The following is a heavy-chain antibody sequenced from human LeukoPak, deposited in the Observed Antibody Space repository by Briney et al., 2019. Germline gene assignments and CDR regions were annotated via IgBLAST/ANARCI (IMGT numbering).Heavy chain of an antibody. CDR3: ARDGLRYFDPYYYYYMDV. CDR2: IYTSGST. CDR1: GGSISSYY. Sequence: NASETLSLTCTVSGGSISSYYWSWIRQPAGKGLEWIGRIYTSGSTNYNPSLKSRVTMSVDTSKNQFSLKLSSVTAADTAVYYCARDGLRYFDPYYYYYMDVWGKGTTVTVSS. D-gene: IGHD3-9*01. V-gene: IGHV4-4*07. J-gene: IGHJ6*03.